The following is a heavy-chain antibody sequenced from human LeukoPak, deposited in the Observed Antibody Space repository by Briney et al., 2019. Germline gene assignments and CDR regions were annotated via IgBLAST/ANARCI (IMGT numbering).Heavy chain of an antibody. CDR1: GYTFTGYY. J-gene: IGHJ4*02. CDR2: ISAYNGNT. Sequence: EASVKVSCKSSGYTFTGYYIHWVRQAPGQGLEWMGWISAYNGNTNYAQKLQGRVTMTTDTSTSTAYMELRSLRSDDTAVYYCARDLQGGANDYWGQGTLVTVSS. D-gene: IGHD1-26*01. CDR3: ARDLQGGANDY. V-gene: IGHV1-18*04.